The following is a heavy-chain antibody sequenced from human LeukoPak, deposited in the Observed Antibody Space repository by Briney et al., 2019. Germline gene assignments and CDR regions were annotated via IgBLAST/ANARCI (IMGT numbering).Heavy chain of an antibody. Sequence: PSETLSLTCTVSGGSISSSGYYWGWIRQPPGKGLEWIGSINYGGSTYYNPSLKSRVIISVDTSKNQFSLKLSSVTAADTAVYYCARITFVVEGYGMDVWGQGTTVTVSS. CDR1: GGSISSSGYY. CDR3: ARITFVVEGYGMDV. CDR2: INYGGST. D-gene: IGHD2-21*01. J-gene: IGHJ6*02. V-gene: IGHV4-39*01.